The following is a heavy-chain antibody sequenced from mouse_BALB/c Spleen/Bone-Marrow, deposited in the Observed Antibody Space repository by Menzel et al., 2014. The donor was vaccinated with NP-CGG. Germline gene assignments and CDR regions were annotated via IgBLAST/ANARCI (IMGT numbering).Heavy chain of an antibody. J-gene: IGHJ3*01. CDR2: IYPGDGDT. CDR3: AREDGSSPFAY. D-gene: IGHD1-1*01. Sequence: QVQLKQSGAELVRTGSSVKISCKASGYAFRSYWVNWVKQRPGQGLEGIGQIYPGDGDTNYNGKFKGKATLTADKSSSTAYTQLSSLTSEDSAVYFCAREDGSSPFAYWGQGTLVTVSA. V-gene: IGHV1-80*01. CDR1: GYAFRSYW.